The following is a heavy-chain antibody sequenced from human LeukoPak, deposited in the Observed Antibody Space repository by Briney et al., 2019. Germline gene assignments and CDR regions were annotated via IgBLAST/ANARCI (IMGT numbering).Heavy chain of an antibody. CDR1: GFSFSNYN. Sequence: AGGSLRLSCAASGFSFSNYNMNWVRQAPGKGLEWVAYICDSGRTVYYADSVKGRFTISRDNAKNSVYLQMNNLRAEDTAVYYCARDRLGDYDHSGYYDKWGQGTLVTVSS. V-gene: IGHV3-48*04. CDR2: ICDSGRTV. CDR3: ARDRLGDYDHSGYYDK. J-gene: IGHJ4*02. D-gene: IGHD3-22*01.